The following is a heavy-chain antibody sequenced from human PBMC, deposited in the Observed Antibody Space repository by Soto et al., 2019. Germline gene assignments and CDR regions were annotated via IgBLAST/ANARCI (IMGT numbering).Heavy chain of an antibody. Sequence: WWSLRLACAASGFSVRIFSTNWVRQAPGERLEWVSSISSSSAYIYYTDSVKGRFTISRDNAKNSLYLQMNSLRAEDTAVYYCAREPAWSGLNWFDPRGKPPLVTVSS. CDR2: ISSSSAYI. CDR3: AREPAWSGLNWFDP. CDR1: GFSVRIFS. V-gene: IGHV3-21*01. J-gene: IGHJ5*02. D-gene: IGHD3-3*01.